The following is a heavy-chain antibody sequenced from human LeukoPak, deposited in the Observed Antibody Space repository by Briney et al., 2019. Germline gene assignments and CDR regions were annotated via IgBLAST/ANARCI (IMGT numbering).Heavy chain of an antibody. CDR2: SIPIFGTA. V-gene: IGHV1-69*05. D-gene: IGHD3-10*01. CDR3: ARGRGSGSTFYYYYYMDV. J-gene: IGHJ6*03. CDR1: GGTFSSYA. Sequence: SVKVSCKASGGTFSSYAISWVRHAPGQGLEWMGGSIPIFGTANYAQKFQGRVAITTDESTSTAYMELSSLRSEDTAVYYCARGRGSGSTFYYYYYMDVWGKGTTVTVSS.